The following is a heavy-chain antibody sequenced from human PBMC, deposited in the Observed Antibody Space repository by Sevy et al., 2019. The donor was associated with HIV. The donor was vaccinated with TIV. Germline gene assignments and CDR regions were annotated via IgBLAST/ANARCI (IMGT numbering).Heavy chain of an antibody. Sequence: ASVKVSCKASGYTFTGYYMHWVRQAPGQGLEWMGWINPNSSGTNYTQKFQGRVTMTRDTSISTAYMELSRLRSDDTAVYYCARDHAVAGTNKFHQAKLHWFDTWGQGTLVTVSS. J-gene: IGHJ5*02. CDR2: INPNSSGT. V-gene: IGHV1-2*02. D-gene: IGHD6-19*01. CDR3: ARDHAVAGTNKFHQAKLHWFDT. CDR1: GYTFTGYY.